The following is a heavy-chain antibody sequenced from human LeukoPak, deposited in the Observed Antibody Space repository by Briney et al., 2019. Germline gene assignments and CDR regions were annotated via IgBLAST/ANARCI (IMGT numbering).Heavy chain of an antibody. J-gene: IGHJ4*02. V-gene: IGHV3-30*04. D-gene: IGHD2-15*01. CDR3: ARVGCSGGSCYSDY. Sequence: PGGSLRLSCAASGFTFSSYAMHWVRQAPGKGLEWVAVISYDGSNKYYADSVKGRFTISRDNSKNTLYLQMNSLRAEDTAVYYCARVGCSGGSCYSDYWGQGTLVTVSS. CDR2: ISYDGSNK. CDR1: GFTFSSYA.